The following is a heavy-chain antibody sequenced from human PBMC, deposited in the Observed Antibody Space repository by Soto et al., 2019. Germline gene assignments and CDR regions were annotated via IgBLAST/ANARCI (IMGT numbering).Heavy chain of an antibody. V-gene: IGHV3-30*18. Sequence: QVQLVESGGGVVQPGRSLRLSCAASGFTFSSYGMHWVRQAPGKGLEWVAVISYDGSNKYYADSVKGRFTISRDNSKNTLYLQMNSLRAEDTAVYYCAKSPHYDSSGYPDYWGQGTLVTVSS. J-gene: IGHJ4*02. CDR1: GFTFSSYG. CDR2: ISYDGSNK. CDR3: AKSPHYDSSGYPDY. D-gene: IGHD3-22*01.